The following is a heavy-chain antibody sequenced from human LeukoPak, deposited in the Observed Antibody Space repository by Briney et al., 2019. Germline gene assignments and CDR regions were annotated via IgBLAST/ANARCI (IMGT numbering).Heavy chain of an antibody. D-gene: IGHD3-3*01. CDR2: ISSSSRAI. Sequence: GGSLRLSCAASGFTLSSYSMNWVRQAPGKGLEWVSYISSSSRAIYYADSVKGRFTISRDNAKNSLYLQMSSLRADDTAVYYCARDPDFWSGYNQPYYFDYWGQGTLVTVSS. J-gene: IGHJ4*02. CDR1: GFTLSSYS. CDR3: ARDPDFWSGYNQPYYFDY. V-gene: IGHV3-48*01.